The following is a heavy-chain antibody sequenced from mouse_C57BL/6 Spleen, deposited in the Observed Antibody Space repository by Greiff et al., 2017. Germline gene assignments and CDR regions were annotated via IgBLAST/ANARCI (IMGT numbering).Heavy chain of an antibody. V-gene: IGHV1-7*01. CDR3: ARRRDDYDGVFAY. CDR2: INPSSGYT. D-gene: IGHD2-4*01. CDR1: GYTFTSYW. J-gene: IGHJ3*01. Sequence: QVQLQQSGAELAKPGASVKLSCKASGYTFTSYWMHWVKQRPGQGLEWIGYINPSSGYTKYNQKFKDKATLTADKSSSTAYMQLSSLTYEDSAVYYCARRRDDYDGVFAYWGQGTLVTVSA.